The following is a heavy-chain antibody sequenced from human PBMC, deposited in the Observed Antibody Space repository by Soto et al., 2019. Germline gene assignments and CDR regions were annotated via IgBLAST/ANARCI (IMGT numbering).Heavy chain of an antibody. V-gene: IGHV3-23*01. CDR1: GFSFSSYA. CDR2: ISGSFGST. D-gene: IGHD3-22*01. Sequence: PGGSLRLSCVASGFSFSSYAMNWVRQAPGKGLEWVSTISGSFGSTYYADSVQGRFTVSRDNSKNTLYLQMNSLRADDTAVYYCAKVGYYDSSGHNWFDPWGQGTLVTVSS. J-gene: IGHJ5*02. CDR3: AKVGYYDSSGHNWFDP.